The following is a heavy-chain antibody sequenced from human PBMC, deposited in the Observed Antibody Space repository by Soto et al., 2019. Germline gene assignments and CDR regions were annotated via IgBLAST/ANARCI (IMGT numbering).Heavy chain of an antibody. D-gene: IGHD2-8*01. Sequence: QVQLVQSGAEVKKPGASMKVSCKASGYTFTSYYMHWVRQAPGQGLEWMGVINPSGGGTSYAQKFQGRVTMTRDTSTSTVYMELSXXXXXXXXXXXXXXXXLMVYDAFDIWGQGTMVTVSS. V-gene: IGHV1-46*01. J-gene: IGHJ3*02. CDR3: XXXXLMVYDAFDI. CDR1: GYTFTSYY. CDR2: INPSGGGT.